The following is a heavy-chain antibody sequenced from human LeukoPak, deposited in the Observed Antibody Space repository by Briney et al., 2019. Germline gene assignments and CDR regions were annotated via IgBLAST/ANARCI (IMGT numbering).Heavy chain of an antibody. CDR3: ARNSYDSSGYYSKYFQH. V-gene: IGHV1-69*05. J-gene: IGHJ1*01. D-gene: IGHD3-22*01. CDR2: ILPIFGTA. CDR1: GGTFSSYA. Sequence: SVKVSCKASGGTFSSYAISWVRQAPGQGLEWMGGILPIFGTANYAQKFQGRVTITTDESTSTAYMELSSLRSEDTAVYYCARNSYDSSGYYSKYFQHWGQGTLVTVSS.